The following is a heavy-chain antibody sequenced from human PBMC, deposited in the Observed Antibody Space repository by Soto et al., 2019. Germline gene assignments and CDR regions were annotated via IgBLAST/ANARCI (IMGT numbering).Heavy chain of an antibody. CDR3: ARVDSSSWPIWYYYYYGMDV. V-gene: IGHV1-8*01. J-gene: IGHJ6*02. D-gene: IGHD6-13*01. Sequence: ASVKVSCKASGYTFTSYDINWVRQATGQGLEWMGWMNPNSGNTGYAQKFQGRVTMTRNTSISTAYMELRSLRSDDTAVYYCARVDSSSWPIWYYYYYGMDVWGQGTTVTVSS. CDR2: MNPNSGNT. CDR1: GYTFTSYD.